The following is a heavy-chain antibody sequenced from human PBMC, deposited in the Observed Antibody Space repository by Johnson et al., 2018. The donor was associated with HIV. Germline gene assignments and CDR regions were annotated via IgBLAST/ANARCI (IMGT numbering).Heavy chain of an antibody. CDR3: AREWLYGFDI. J-gene: IGHJ3*02. CDR1: GFTFSSYW. D-gene: IGHD5-24*01. Sequence: EVQLVESGGGLVQPGGSLRLSCAASGFTFSSYWMSWVRQAPGKGLEWVANIKEDGSERYSVDSVKGRFTISRDNAKNSVFLHMDSLRAEDTAVYYCAREWLYGFDIWGQGTMVTVSS. V-gene: IGHV3-7*01. CDR2: IKEDGSER.